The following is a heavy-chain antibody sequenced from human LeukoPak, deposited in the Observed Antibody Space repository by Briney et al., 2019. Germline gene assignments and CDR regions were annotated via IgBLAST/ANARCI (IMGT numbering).Heavy chain of an antibody. CDR1: GGSFSGYY. D-gene: IGHD3-22*01. CDR3: ARDSYYYDSSGYYSYFQH. Sequence: SETLSLTCAVYGGSFSGYYWSWIRQPAGKGLEWIGRIYTSGSTNYNPSLKSRVTMSVDTSKNQFSLKLSSVTAADTAVYYCARDSYYYDSSGYYSYFQHWGQGTLVTVSS. V-gene: IGHV4-4*07. CDR2: IYTSGST. J-gene: IGHJ1*01.